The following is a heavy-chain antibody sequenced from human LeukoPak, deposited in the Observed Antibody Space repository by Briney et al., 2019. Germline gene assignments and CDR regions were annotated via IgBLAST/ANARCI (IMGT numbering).Heavy chain of an antibody. CDR1: AFTLSDFA. Sequence: GGSLRLSCAASAFTLSDFAIGWVRQAPGKGLGWVSTIGGTGADTYYADSVRGRFTISRDNSKNTLNLQMNSLRAEDTAVFYCAKDEVPRDKVYDALDLWGQGTKVTVSS. D-gene: IGHD5/OR15-5a*01. V-gene: IGHV3-23*01. CDR3: AKDEVPRDKVYDALDL. J-gene: IGHJ3*01. CDR2: IGGTGADT.